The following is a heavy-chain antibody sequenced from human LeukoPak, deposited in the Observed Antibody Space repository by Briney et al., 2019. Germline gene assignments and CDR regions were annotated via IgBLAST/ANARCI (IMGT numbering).Heavy chain of an antibody. J-gene: IGHJ4*02. CDR3: AKLIHYSGWPYDY. D-gene: IGHD5-12*01. CDR2: ITDNGGTS. V-gene: IGHV3-23*01. CDR1: GFTFSSYG. Sequence: PGGSLRLSCAASGFTFSSYGMSWVRQAPGKGLEWVSTITDNGGTSYYADSVKGRFTISRDSSKNMLYLQMNSVRVEDTALYYCAKLIHYSGWPYDYWGQGTLVTVSS.